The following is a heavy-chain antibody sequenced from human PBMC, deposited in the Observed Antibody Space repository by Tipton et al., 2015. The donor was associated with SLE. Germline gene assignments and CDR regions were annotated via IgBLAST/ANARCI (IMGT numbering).Heavy chain of an antibody. CDR2: ISYDGSNK. CDR1: GFTFSSYA. CDR3: ARDFWSGYRPYYYYYMDV. V-gene: IGHV3-30*04. D-gene: IGHD3-3*01. Sequence: SLRLSCAASGFTFSSYAMHWVRQAPGKGLEWVAVISYDGSNKYYADSVKGRFTISRDNSKNTLYVQMNSLRAEDTAVYCCARDFWSGYRPYYYYYMDVWGKGTTATVSS. J-gene: IGHJ6*03.